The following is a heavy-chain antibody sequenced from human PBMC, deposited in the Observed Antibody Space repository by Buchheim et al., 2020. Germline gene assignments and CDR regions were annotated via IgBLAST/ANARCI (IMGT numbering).Heavy chain of an antibody. CDR3: ARVTDIVVVVAATPYGMDV. CDR1: GFTFSSYW. V-gene: IGHV3-74*01. J-gene: IGHJ6*02. CDR2: INSDGSST. Sequence: EVQLVESGGGLVQPGGSLRLSCAASGFTFSSYWMHWVRQAPGKGLVWVSRINSDGSSTSYADSVKGRFTISRDNAKKTLYLQMNSLRAEDTAVYYCARVTDIVVVVAATPYGMDVWGQGTT. D-gene: IGHD2-15*01.